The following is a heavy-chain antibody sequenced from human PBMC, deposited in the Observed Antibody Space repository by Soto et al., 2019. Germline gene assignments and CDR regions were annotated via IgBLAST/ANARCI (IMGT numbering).Heavy chain of an antibody. CDR1: GYTFTSYA. D-gene: IGHD2-15*01. Sequence: QVQLVQSGAEVKKPGASVKVSCKASGYTFTSYAMHWVRQAPGQRLAWMGWINAGNGNTKYSQKFQGRVTITRDTSASTAYMELSSLRSEDTAVYYCAGGPYCSGGSCYLNYWGQGTLVTVSS. J-gene: IGHJ4*02. CDR3: AGGPYCSGGSCYLNY. CDR2: INAGNGNT. V-gene: IGHV1-3*01.